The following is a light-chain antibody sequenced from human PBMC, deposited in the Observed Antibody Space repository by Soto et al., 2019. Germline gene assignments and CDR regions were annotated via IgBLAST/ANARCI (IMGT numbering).Light chain of an antibody. J-gene: IGKJ1*01. CDR2: KES. CDR3: HQCTKYSWM. V-gene: IGKV1-5*03. Sequence: DIPMTQSPSTLSASVGDTVTITCRASRRISTWLAWYQQKPGKVPKLLIYKESTLESGVPSSFSGSGSETEFTLTISTMQPYEFASYDGHQCTKYSWMFGRGTKGEIK. CDR1: RRISTW.